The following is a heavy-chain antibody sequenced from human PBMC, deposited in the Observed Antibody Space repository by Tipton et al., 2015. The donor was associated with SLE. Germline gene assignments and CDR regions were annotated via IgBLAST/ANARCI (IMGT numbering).Heavy chain of an antibody. CDR3: ARHGWQQLDRDGFDF. V-gene: IGHV4-34*01. D-gene: IGHD6-13*01. CDR2: INHSGNT. CDR1: GGSFSGYY. Sequence: TLSLTCAVYGGSFSGYYWTWIRQPPGKGLEWIGEINHSGNTNYSPSLKSRVIMSVDTSKNQFSLRLNSVTAADTAVFYCARHGWQQLDRDGFDFWGQGTLVTVSS. J-gene: IGHJ4*02.